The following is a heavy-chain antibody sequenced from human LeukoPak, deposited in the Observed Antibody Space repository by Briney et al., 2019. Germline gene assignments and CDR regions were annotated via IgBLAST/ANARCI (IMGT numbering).Heavy chain of an antibody. CDR3: ARVKTEAPNMDV. V-gene: IGHV3-21*01. CDR2: ISGSSSYI. D-gene: IGHD1-1*01. J-gene: IGHJ6*03. CDR1: GFTFSSYS. Sequence: PGGSLRLSCAASGFTFSSYSMNWVRQAPGKGLEWVSSISGSSSYIYYADSVKGRFTISRDNAKNSLYLQMNSLRAEDTAVYYCARVKTEAPNMDVWGKGTTVTVSS.